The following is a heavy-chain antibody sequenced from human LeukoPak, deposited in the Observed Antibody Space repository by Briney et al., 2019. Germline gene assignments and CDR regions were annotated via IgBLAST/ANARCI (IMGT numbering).Heavy chain of an antibody. CDR2: ISGSGGST. Sequence: TGGSLRLSCAASGFTFSSYAMSWVRQAPGKGLEWVSAISGSGGSTYYADSVKGRFTISRDNSKNTLYLQMNSLRAEDTAVYYCAKAGLWFGEFIDYWGQGTLVTVSS. J-gene: IGHJ4*02. V-gene: IGHV3-23*01. CDR3: AKAGLWFGEFIDY. CDR1: GFTFSSYA. D-gene: IGHD3-10*01.